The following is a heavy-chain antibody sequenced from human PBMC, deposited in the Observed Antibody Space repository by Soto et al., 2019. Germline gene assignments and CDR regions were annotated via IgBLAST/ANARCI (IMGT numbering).Heavy chain of an antibody. D-gene: IGHD3-10*01. CDR3: ARAGFSYGHLLF. Sequence: KPSETLSLTCNVSGGPIKTGDYYWNWIRQPPGKGLEWIGYVFYSGATNYSPSPKSRAAISMDTSKNQFSLSLTSVTAADTAVYYCARAGFSYGHLLFWGQGIRVTVSS. J-gene: IGHJ4*02. V-gene: IGHV4-30-4*01. CDR2: VFYSGAT. CDR1: GGPIKTGDYY.